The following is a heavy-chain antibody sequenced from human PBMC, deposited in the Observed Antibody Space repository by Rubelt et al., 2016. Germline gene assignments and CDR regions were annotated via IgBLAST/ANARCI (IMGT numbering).Heavy chain of an antibody. CDR1: GFTFSSYW. V-gene: IGHV3-74*01. CDR2: INNDGSDA. J-gene: IGHJ5*02. CDR3: AKDGGGFGSSSGLYH. Sequence: GSLRLSCAASGFTFSSYWMHWVRQGPGKGLVWFSRINNDGSDAIYADSVKGRFAISRDSSKNTLYLQMSSLRAEDTAVYYCAKDGGGFGSSSGLYHWGQGTLVTVSS. D-gene: IGHD6-6*01.